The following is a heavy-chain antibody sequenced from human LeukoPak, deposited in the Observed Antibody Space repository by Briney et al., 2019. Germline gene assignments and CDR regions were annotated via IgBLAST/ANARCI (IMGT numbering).Heavy chain of an antibody. V-gene: IGHV3-20*04. D-gene: IGHD3-22*01. CDR3: ARDYDSSGYYGPYFDY. CDR1: GFTFDDYG. Sequence: GGSLRLSCAASGFTFDDYGMSWVRQAPGKGLEWVSGINWNGGSTGYADSVKGRFTISRDNAKNSLYLQMNSLRAEDTAVYYCARDYDSSGYYGPYFDYWGQGTLVTVSS. J-gene: IGHJ4*02. CDR2: INWNGGST.